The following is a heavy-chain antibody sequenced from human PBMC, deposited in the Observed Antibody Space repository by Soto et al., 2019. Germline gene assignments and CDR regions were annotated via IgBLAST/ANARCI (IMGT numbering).Heavy chain of an antibody. CDR1: GFTFSLYW. Sequence: EVQLVQSGGGLVQPGGSLRLSCAASGFTFSLYWMTWVRQAPGKGLEWVATIEKDGSERYYVDSVKGRFTISRDDAKKSLDLEMKSLTDEDTATYYCARGGVRAVDAFDIWGQGTTVTVSS. D-gene: IGHD3-3*01. V-gene: IGHV3-7*04. CDR2: IEKDGSER. CDR3: ARGGVRAVDAFDI. J-gene: IGHJ3*02.